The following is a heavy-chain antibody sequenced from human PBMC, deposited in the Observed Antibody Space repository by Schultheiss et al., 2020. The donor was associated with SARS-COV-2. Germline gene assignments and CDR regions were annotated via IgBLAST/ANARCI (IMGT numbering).Heavy chain of an antibody. CDR1: GFTFSNAW. CDR3: TTDPSSWLAEYFQH. V-gene: IGHV3-15*01. Sequence: GGSLRLSCAASGFTFSNAWMSWVRQAPGKGLEWVGRIKSKTDGGTTDYAAPVKGRFTISRDDSKNTLYLQMNSLKTEDTAVYYCTTDPSSWLAEYFQHWGQGTLVTVSS. CDR2: IKSKTDGGTT. D-gene: IGHD6-13*01. J-gene: IGHJ1*01.